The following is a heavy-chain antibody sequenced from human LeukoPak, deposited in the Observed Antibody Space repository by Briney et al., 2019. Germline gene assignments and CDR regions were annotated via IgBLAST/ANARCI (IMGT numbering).Heavy chain of an antibody. V-gene: IGHV3-74*01. J-gene: IGHJ5*02. CDR1: GFTFSSYW. D-gene: IGHD3-22*01. Sequence: GGSLRLSCAASGFTFSSYWMHWVRQAPGKGLVWVSRINSDGSSTSYADSVKGRFTISRDNAKNTLYLQMNSLRAEDTAVYYCARSPMTVLGWFDPWGQGTLVTVSS. CDR3: ARSPMTVLGWFDP. CDR2: INSDGSST.